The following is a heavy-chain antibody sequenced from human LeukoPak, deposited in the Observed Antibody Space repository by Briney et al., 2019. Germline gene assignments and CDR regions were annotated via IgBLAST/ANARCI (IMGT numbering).Heavy chain of an antibody. J-gene: IGHJ4*02. CDR3: AKDPRPEYSSGWHYFDS. D-gene: IGHD6-19*01. CDR1: GFTFTNSG. Sequence: PGGSLRLSCAGSGFTFTNSGMSWVRPAPGKGLEWVAGMRASGDKTFYADSVKGRFTISRDNSKNTLYLQMNRLRADDTALYYCAKDPRPEYSSGWHYFDSWGQGTLVTVSS. V-gene: IGHV3-23*01. CDR2: MRASGDKT.